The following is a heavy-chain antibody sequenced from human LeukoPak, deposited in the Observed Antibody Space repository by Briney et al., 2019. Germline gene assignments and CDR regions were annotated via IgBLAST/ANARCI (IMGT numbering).Heavy chain of an antibody. CDR1: GFTFSRFG. D-gene: IGHD3-22*01. J-gene: IGHJ4*02. V-gene: IGHV3-23*01. CDR2: ISGSGGST. CDR3: ARDGYDSSSPHFDY. Sequence: GGSLRLSCEASGFTFSRFGMSWVRQAPGKGLEWVSAISGSGGSTYYADSVKGRFTISRDNSKNTLYLQMNSLRAEDTAVYYCARDGYDSSSPHFDYWGQGTPVTVSS.